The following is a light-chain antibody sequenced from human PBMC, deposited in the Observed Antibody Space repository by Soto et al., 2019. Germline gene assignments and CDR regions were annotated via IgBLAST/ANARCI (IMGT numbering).Light chain of an antibody. CDR1: QSVSSN. V-gene: IGKV3D-15*01. CDR2: GAS. Sequence: EIVMTQSPATLSVSPGERATLSCRASQSVSSNLAWYQQKPGQVPRLLIYGASTRPTGIPARFSGSGPGTELTLTDSSLQSEDFAVYYCQQYNNWPYSFGQGTKLEIK. CDR3: QQYNNWPYS. J-gene: IGKJ2*01.